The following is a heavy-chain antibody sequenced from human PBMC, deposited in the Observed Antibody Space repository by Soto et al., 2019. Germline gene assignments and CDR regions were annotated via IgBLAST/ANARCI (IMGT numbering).Heavy chain of an antibody. V-gene: IGHV4-39*02. CDR3: ARDGFGELLFGFDY. D-gene: IGHD3-10*01. CDR1: GGSISSSSYY. Sequence: SETLCLTWTVSGGSISSSSYYWGWIRQPPGKGLEWIGSIYYRGSTYYNRSRKSRVTISVDTSKNQFSLELTSVTAADTAVYYCARDGFGELLFGFDYWGQGTLVTVSS. J-gene: IGHJ4*02. CDR2: IYYRGST.